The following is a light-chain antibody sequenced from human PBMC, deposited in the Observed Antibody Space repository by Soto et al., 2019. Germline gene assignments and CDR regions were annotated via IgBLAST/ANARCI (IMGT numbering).Light chain of an antibody. Sequence: EIVLTQSPGTLSLSPGGRATLSCRASQSVSSSYLAWYQQKPGQAPRLLIYGASSRATGIPDRFSGSGSGTDFTLTISRLEPEDFAVYYCQQYGSSHLTFGGGTKVEIK. J-gene: IGKJ4*01. CDR2: GAS. V-gene: IGKV3-20*01. CDR3: QQYGSSHLT. CDR1: QSVSSSY.